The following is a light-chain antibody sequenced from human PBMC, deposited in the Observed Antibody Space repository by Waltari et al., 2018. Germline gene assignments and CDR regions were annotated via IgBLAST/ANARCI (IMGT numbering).Light chain of an antibody. CDR3: MQTVQLPSFT. J-gene: IGKJ2*01. CDR1: QSLLHSDGKTY. Sequence: DIVMTQTPPSLSVTPGQPASISCKSSQSLLHSDGKTYLYWYLQKPGQSPQLLIYEALNRFSGVPDRFSGSGSGRDFTLKISRVEAEDVGVYYCMQTVQLPSFTFGQGTKLEIK. V-gene: IGKV2D-29*02. CDR2: EAL.